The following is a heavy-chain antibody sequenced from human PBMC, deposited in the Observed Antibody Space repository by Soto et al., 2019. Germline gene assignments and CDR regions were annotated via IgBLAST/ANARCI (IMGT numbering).Heavy chain of an antibody. CDR1: GFTFSSYS. J-gene: IGHJ6*02. CDR3: AREGAAAKSGMDV. CDR2: ISSSSSYI. V-gene: IGHV3-21*01. Sequence: EVQLVESGGGLVKPGGSLRLSCAASGFTFSSYSMNWVRQAPGKWLEWVSSISSSSSYIYYADSVKGRFTISRDNAKNSLYLQMNSLRAEDTAVYYCAREGAAAKSGMDVWGQGTTVTVSS. D-gene: IGHD6-13*01.